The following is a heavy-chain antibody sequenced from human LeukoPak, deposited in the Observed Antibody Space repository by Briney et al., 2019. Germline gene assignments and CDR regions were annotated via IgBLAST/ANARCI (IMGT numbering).Heavy chain of an antibody. CDR1: GFTFSRYT. J-gene: IGHJ4*01. D-gene: IGHD3-10*01. Sequence: GGSLRLSCAGSGFTFSRYTFNWVRQAPGRGLEWVSAISGDSKYIYYTDSVKGRFTISRDNARNSVYLQMNSLGVEDTAVYYCARETRGESDYWGHGTLVTVSS. V-gene: IGHV3-21*01. CDR3: ARETRGESDY. CDR2: ISGDSKYI.